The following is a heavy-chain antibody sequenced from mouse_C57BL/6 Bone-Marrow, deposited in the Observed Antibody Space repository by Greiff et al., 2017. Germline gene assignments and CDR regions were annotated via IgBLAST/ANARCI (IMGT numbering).Heavy chain of an antibody. CDR1: GYTFTSYW. CDR2: IDPSDSYT. CDR3: ARFGYV. V-gene: IGHV1-69*01. Sequence: QVQLQQPGAELVMPGASVKLSCKASGYTFTSYWMHWVKQRPGQGLEWIGEIDPSDSYTNYNQKFKGKSTLTVDKSSSTAYMQLSSLTSEDSAVYYCARFGYVWGQGTLVTVSA. J-gene: IGHJ3*01. D-gene: IGHD2-2*01.